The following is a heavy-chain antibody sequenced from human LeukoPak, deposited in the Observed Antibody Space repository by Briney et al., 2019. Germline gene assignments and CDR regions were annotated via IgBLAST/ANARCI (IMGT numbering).Heavy chain of an antibody. Sequence: GGSLRLSCAASGFTFSSYGMHWVRQAPGKGLEWVAFIRYDGSNKYYADSVKGRFTISRDNSKNTLYLQMNSLRAEDTAVYYCATKRGYSYGFLDYWGQGTLVTVSS. CDR2: IRYDGSNK. CDR3: ATKRGYSYGFLDY. V-gene: IGHV3-30*02. CDR1: GFTFSSYG. J-gene: IGHJ4*02. D-gene: IGHD5-18*01.